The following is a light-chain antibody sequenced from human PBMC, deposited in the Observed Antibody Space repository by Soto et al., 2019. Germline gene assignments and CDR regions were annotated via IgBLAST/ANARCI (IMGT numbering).Light chain of an antibody. CDR2: AVR. J-gene: IGLJ2*01. Sequence: QSALTQPPSVSGSPGQSVTISCTGTSSDIGAYNRVSWYQQPPGTAPKLMIYAVRDRTSGVPDRFSGSKSGNTASLTISGLQAEDYAEYYCSSYTSSNTFIFGGGTKLTVL. CDR1: SSDIGAYNR. CDR3: SSYTSSNTFI. V-gene: IGLV2-18*02.